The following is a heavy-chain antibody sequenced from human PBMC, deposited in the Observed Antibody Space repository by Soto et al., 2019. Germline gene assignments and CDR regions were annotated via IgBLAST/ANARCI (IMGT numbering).Heavy chain of an antibody. Sequence: GGSLRLSCAASGFAFNTYSMHWVRQAPGRGLEWVEVISYDGSNKFYADSVKGRFTISRDNSKNTLYLEMNSLRGEDTAVYYCAKVSPMGYFFDFWGQGTLVTVSS. CDR2: ISYDGSNK. J-gene: IGHJ4*02. CDR1: GFAFNTYS. V-gene: IGHV3-30-3*01. CDR3: AKVSPMGYFFDF.